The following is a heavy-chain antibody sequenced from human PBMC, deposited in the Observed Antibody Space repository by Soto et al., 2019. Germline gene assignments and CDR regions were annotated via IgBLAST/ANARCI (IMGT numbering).Heavy chain of an antibody. Sequence: EVPLVESGGDLVQPGGSLRLSCTASGFTLSTYWMNWVRQTPGQGLEWVANINQDGTVKYYVNSVKDRFTISRDNAKNSLYLQMNSRRPDDTAVYYCAGGTGWFIVDWGQGTLVTVSS. J-gene: IGHJ4*02. D-gene: IGHD6-19*01. CDR1: GFTLSTYW. CDR3: AGGTGWFIVD. V-gene: IGHV3-7*02. CDR2: INQDGTVK.